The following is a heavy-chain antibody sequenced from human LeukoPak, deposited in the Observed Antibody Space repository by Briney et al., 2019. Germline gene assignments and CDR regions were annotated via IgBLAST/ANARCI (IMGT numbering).Heavy chain of an antibody. V-gene: IGHV4-61*05. Sequence: PSETLSLTCTVSGGSISSSSHYWGWIRQPPGKGLEWIGYIYYSGSTNYNPSLKSRVTISVDTSKNQFSLKLSSVTAADTAVYYCARQENIDYYDSSGYIDYWGQGTLVTVSS. CDR3: ARQENIDYYDSSGYIDY. CDR2: IYYSGST. J-gene: IGHJ4*02. CDR1: GGSISSSSHY. D-gene: IGHD3-22*01.